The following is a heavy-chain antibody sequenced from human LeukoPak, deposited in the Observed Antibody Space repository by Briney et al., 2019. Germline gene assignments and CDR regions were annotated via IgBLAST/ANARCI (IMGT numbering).Heavy chain of an antibody. J-gene: IGHJ4*02. CDR3: ARVPIQLWYTGYFDY. CDR2: INHSGST. Sequence: SETLSLTCTVSGGSISSSSYYWSWIRQPPGKGLEWIGEINHSGSTNYNPSLKSRVTISVDTSKYQFSLKLSSVTAADTAVYYCARVPIQLWYTGYFDYWGQGTLVTVSS. CDR1: GGSISSSSYY. V-gene: IGHV4-39*07. D-gene: IGHD5-18*01.